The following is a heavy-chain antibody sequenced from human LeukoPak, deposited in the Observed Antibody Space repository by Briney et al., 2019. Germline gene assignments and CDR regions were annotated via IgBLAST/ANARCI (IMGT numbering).Heavy chain of an antibody. J-gene: IGHJ5*02. CDR2: IYYSGSP. D-gene: IGHD3-3*01. CDR1: GGSISSSSYY. Sequence: SETLSLTCTVSGGSISSSSYYWGWIRQPPGKGLEWIGSIYYSGSPYYNPSLKSRVTISVDTSKNQFSLKLSSVTAADTAVYYCARHHYDFWSGYWGGTYNWFDPWGQGTLVTVSS. V-gene: IGHV4-39*01. CDR3: ARHHYDFWSGYWGGTYNWFDP.